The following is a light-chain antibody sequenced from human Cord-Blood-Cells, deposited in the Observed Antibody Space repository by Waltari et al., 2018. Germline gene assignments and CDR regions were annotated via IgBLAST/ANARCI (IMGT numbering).Light chain of an antibody. CDR2: GKN. V-gene: IGLV3-19*01. CDR1: SLRSYY. CDR3: NSRDSSGNHLVV. Sequence: SSELTQDPAVSVALGQTVRITCQGDSLRSYYASWYQQKPGQAPVLVLYGKNNRHSGIPDRFSGSSSGNTASLTITGAQAEDEADYYCNSRDSSGNHLVVFGGGTKLTVL. J-gene: IGLJ2*01.